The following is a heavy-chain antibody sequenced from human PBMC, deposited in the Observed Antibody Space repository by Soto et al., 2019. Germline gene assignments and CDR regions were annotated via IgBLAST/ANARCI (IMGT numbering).Heavy chain of an antibody. D-gene: IGHD4-4*01. V-gene: IGHV3-23*01. Sequence: VGSLRLSCAASGFPFRDYAMNWVRQAPVKVLEWVSDISGNGDSARYADSLKGRFTVSRDNSRDTLYLQMNSLRVDDTAFYYCGKESRGRGWSVCNFGGQGTLVTVYS. CDR1: GFPFRDYA. J-gene: IGHJ4*02. CDR2: ISGNGDSA. CDR3: GKESRGRGWSVCNF.